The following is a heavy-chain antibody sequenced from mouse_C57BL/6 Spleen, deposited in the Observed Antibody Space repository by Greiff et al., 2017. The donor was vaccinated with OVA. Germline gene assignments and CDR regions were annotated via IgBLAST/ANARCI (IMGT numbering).Heavy chain of an antibody. Sequence: EVKLVESGGGLVKPGGSLKLSCAASGFTFSSYAMSWVRQTTEKRLEWVATISDGGSDTYYPDNVKGRYTISRDNAKNNLNLQMSHLKYEDTAMYYGARDRHYGSSPHAMDYWGQGTSVTVSS. CDR2: ISDGGSDT. CDR3: ARDRHYGSSPHAMDY. V-gene: IGHV5-4*01. J-gene: IGHJ4*01. D-gene: IGHD1-1*01. CDR1: GFTFSSYA.